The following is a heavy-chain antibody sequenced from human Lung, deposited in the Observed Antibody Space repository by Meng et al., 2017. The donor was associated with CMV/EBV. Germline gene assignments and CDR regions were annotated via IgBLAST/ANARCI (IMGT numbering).Heavy chain of an antibody. CDR1: GYTFTGYN. D-gene: IGHD3-16*01. J-gene: IGHJ6*01. Sequence: ASVKVSCKASGYTFTGYNIHWVRQAPGQGLEWMGWINPNTGNTKYAQKFQGRVTLTRDTSISTAYMELSRLYSDVTAVFFGARLFHTSLWTNYYDGRDFWGQGTTVTVSS. CDR2: INPNTGNT. CDR3: ARLFHTSLWTNYYDGRDF. V-gene: IGHV1-2*02.